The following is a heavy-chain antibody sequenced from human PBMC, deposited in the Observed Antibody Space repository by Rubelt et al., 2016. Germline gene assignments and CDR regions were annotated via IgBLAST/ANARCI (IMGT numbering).Heavy chain of an antibody. V-gene: IGHV3-33*06. Sequence: GGGVVQPGRSLRLSCAASGFTFSSYGMHWVRQAPGKGLEWVAVIWYDGSNKYYGDSGKGRFTISRDNSKNTVYLQMNSLRAEDTAVYYCAKDFLATRPGGWFDPWGQGTLVTVSS. CDR1: GFTFSSYG. J-gene: IGHJ5*02. CDR2: IWYDGSNK. CDR3: AKDFLATRPGGWFDP. D-gene: IGHD6-6*01.